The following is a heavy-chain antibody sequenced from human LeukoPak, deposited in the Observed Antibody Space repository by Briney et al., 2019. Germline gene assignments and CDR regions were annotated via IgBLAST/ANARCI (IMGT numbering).Heavy chain of an antibody. Sequence: GGSLRLSCAVSGFTFSSYGMHWVRQAPGKGLEWVAFIRYDGSNKYYADSVKGRFTISRDNSKNTLYLQMNSLRAEDTAVYYCAKGGETGTSQLCYYWGQGTLVTVSS. J-gene: IGHJ4*02. D-gene: IGHD1-14*01. CDR2: IRYDGSNK. CDR1: GFTFSSYG. V-gene: IGHV3-30*02. CDR3: AKGGETGTSQLCYY.